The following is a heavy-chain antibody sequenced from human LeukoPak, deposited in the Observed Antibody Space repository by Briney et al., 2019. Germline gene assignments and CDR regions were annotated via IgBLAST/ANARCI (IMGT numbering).Heavy chain of an antibody. CDR1: GFTFSTYA. CDR2: IDGSGGTT. J-gene: IGHJ5*02. D-gene: IGHD3-10*01. Sequence: GGPLRLSCAASGFTFSTYAMSWVRQAPGKGLEWVAVIDGSGGTTHYADSVKGRFTISRDNSRNTLYLQMNSLRVEDTAVYYCAKSGGLGTYNNWFDPWGQGTLVTVSS. CDR3: AKSGGLGTYNNWFDP. V-gene: IGHV3-23*01.